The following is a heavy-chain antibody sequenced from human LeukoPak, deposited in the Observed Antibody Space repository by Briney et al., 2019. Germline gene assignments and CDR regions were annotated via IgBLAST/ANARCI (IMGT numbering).Heavy chain of an antibody. J-gene: IGHJ3*02. V-gene: IGHV3-23*01. D-gene: IGHD2-2*01. Sequence: PGGSLRLSCAASGFTFSNYAMSWVRQAPRKGLEWVSTIGGGGDTTYYADSVKGRFTISRDNSKNTLYLQMNSLRAEDTAVYYCAKDRDIVVVPAAYTYYDFWSADAFDIWGQGTMVTVSS. CDR1: GFTFSNYA. CDR2: IGGGGDTT. CDR3: AKDRDIVVVPAAYTYYDFWSADAFDI.